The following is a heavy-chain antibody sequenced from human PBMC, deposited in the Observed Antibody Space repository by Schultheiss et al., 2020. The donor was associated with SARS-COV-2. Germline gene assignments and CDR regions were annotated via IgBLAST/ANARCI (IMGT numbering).Heavy chain of an antibody. D-gene: IGHD4-11*01. V-gene: IGHV3-64D*06. CDR2: ISSNGGST. CDR3: ARVPVTVVDY. CDR1: GFTFSSYS. J-gene: IGHJ4*02. Sequence: GGSLRLSCAASGFTFSSYSMNWVRQAPGKGLEYVSAISSNGGSTYYADSVKGRFTISRDNSKNTLYLQMSSLRAEDTAVYYCARVPVTVVDYWGQGTLVTVSS.